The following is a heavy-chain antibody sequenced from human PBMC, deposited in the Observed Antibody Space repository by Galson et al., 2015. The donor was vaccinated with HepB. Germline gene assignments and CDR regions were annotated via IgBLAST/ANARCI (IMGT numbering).Heavy chain of an antibody. CDR1: GYNFTNYW. Sequence: QSGAEVKKPGESLRISCEGSGYNFTNYWISWVRQMPGKGLEWMGKIDPSDSHTNYRPSFQGHVTISVDNSINTAYLQWSSLKASDTAMYYCARLEQIVGVIVFWGQGTLVTVSS. V-gene: IGHV5-10-1*01. J-gene: IGHJ4*02. D-gene: IGHD3-16*02. CDR2: IDPSDSHT. CDR3: ARLEQIVGVIVF.